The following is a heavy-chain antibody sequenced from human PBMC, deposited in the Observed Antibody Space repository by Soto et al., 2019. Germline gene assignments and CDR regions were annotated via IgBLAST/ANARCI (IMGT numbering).Heavy chain of an antibody. CDR1: GFRFSSFG. J-gene: IGHJ5*02. Sequence: QVKLVESGGGVVQPGRSLRLSCSASGFRFSSFGMHWVRQGPGKGLEWVAVISSEGKNKFYADSVKGRFTISRDTSKNTLSLHIDSLRADDTAVYYCAKDFYNDILSTWFDPWGQGTLVTVSS. D-gene: IGHD3-22*01. CDR2: ISSEGKNK. CDR3: AKDFYNDILSTWFDP. V-gene: IGHV3-30*18.